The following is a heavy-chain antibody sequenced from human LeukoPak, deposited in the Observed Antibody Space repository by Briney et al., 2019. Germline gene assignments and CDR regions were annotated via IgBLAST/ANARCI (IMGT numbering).Heavy chain of an antibody. V-gene: IGHV1-2*02. Sequence: ASVKVSCKASGYTFTGYYMHWVRQAPGQGLEWMGWINPNSGGTNYAQKLQGRVTMTTDTSTSTAYMELRSLRSDDTAVYYCARVSVVVGGAFDIWGQGTMVTVSS. J-gene: IGHJ3*02. CDR3: ARVSVVVGGAFDI. CDR1: GYTFTGYY. D-gene: IGHD3-22*01. CDR2: INPNSGGT.